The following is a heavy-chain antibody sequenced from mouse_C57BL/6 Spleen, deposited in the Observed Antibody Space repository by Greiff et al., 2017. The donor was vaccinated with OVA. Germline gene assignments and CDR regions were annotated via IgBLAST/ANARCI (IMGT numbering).Heavy chain of an antibody. CDR2: IYPGDGDT. V-gene: IGHV1-80*01. CDR1: GYAFSRYW. D-gene: IGHD2-10*01. CDR3: ARSEGLLFMDY. J-gene: IGHJ4*01. Sequence: QVQLKQPGAELVKPGASVKISCKASGYAFSRYWMNWVQQRPGKGLAWIGQIYPGDGDTNSNGKFKGKATLTADKSSSTAYMQLSSLTSEDAAVYFCARSEGLLFMDYWGQGTSVTVSS.